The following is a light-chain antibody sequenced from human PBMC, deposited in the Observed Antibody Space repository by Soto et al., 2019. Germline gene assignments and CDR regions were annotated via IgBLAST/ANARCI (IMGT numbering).Light chain of an antibody. CDR1: YANIGAGYE. J-gene: IGLJ3*02. V-gene: IGLV1-40*01. Sequence: QSVLTQPPSVSVAPGQRVTISCTGSYANIGAGYEVHWYQQIPGTAPKLLISGHNNRPSGVPDRFFGSKSGTSASLTIIGLQAEDEADYYCQSYDNSLSGSGVFGGGTKVTVL. CDR3: QSYDNSLSGSGV. CDR2: GHN.